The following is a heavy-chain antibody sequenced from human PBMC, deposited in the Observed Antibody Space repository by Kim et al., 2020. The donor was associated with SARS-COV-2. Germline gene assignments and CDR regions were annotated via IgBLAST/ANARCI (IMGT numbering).Heavy chain of an antibody. CDR2: ISYDGSNK. CDR3: AKDLLRYFDWLPYYYYYYGMDV. CDR1: GFTFSSYG. D-gene: IGHD3-9*01. V-gene: IGHV3-30*18. Sequence: GGSLRLSCAASGFTFSSYGMHWVRQAPGKGLEWVAVISYDGSNKYYADSVKGRFTISRDNSKNTLYLQMNSLRAEDTAVYYCAKDLLRYFDWLPYYYYYYGMDVWGQGPRSPSP. J-gene: IGHJ6*02.